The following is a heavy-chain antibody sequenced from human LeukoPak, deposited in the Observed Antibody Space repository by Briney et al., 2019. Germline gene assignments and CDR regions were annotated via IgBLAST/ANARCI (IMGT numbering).Heavy chain of an antibody. CDR3: ATHSIAVAGYFDY. CDR2: IYPGDSDT. J-gene: IGHJ4*02. D-gene: IGHD6-19*01. V-gene: IGHV5-51*01. Sequence: GESLKISCKGSGYSFTSYWIGWVRQMPGKGLEWMGIIYPGDSDTRYSPSFQGQVTISAVKSISTAYLQWSSLKASDTAMYYCATHSIAVAGYFDYWGQGTLVTVSS. CDR1: GYSFTSYW.